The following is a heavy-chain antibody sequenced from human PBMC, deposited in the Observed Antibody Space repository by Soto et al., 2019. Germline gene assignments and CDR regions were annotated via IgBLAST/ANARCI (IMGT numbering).Heavy chain of an antibody. CDR2: ISGSGGST. CDR1: GFTFSSYA. Sequence: GGSLRLSCAASGFTFSSYAMSWVRQAPGKGLEWVSAISGSGGSTYCADSVKGRFTISRDNSKNTLYLQMNSLRAEDTAVYYCAKVLIQLSYAFDIWGQGTMVTVSS. D-gene: IGHD5-18*01. CDR3: AKVLIQLSYAFDI. J-gene: IGHJ3*02. V-gene: IGHV3-23*01.